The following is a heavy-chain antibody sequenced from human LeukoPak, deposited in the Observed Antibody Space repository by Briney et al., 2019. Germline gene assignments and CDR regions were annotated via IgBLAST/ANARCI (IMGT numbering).Heavy chain of an antibody. CDR1: GYTFTSYG. D-gene: IGHD3-22*01. J-gene: IGHJ6*02. Sequence: ASVKVSCKASGYTFTSYGISWVRQAPGQGLEWMGWISAYNGNTNYAQKLQGRVTMTTDTSTSTAYMGLGSLRSDDTAVYYCARASTGVSSGYYYYYYYGMDVWGQGTTVTVSS. V-gene: IGHV1-18*01. CDR3: ARASTGVSSGYYYYYYYGMDV. CDR2: ISAYNGNT.